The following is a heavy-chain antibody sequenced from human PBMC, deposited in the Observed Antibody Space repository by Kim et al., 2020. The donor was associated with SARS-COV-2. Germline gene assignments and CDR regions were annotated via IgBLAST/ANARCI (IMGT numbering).Heavy chain of an antibody. V-gene: IGHV3-23*01. CDR2: ISGSGGST. J-gene: IGHJ6*02. CDR1: GFTFSSYA. CDR3: AKDHALVVAATHFYYGMDV. Sequence: GGSLRLSCAASGFTFSSYAMSWVRQAPGKGLEWVSAISGSGGSTYYADSVKGRFTISRDNSKNTLYLQMNSLRAEDTAVYYCAKDHALVVAATHFYYGMDVWGQGTTVTVSS. D-gene: IGHD2-15*01.